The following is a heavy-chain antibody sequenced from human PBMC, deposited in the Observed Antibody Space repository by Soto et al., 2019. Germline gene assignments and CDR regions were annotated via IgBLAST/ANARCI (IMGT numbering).Heavy chain of an antibody. CDR3: AKDQVELVRGVIFDY. D-gene: IGHD3-10*01. V-gene: IGHV3-23*01. CDR2: ISGSGGST. CDR1: GFTFSSYA. J-gene: IGHJ4*02. Sequence: GGSLRLSCAASGFTFSSYATSWVRQAPGKGLEWVSAISGSGGSTYYADSVKGRFTISRDNSKNTLYLQMNSLRAEDTAVYYCAKDQVELVRGVIFDYWGQGTLVTVSS.